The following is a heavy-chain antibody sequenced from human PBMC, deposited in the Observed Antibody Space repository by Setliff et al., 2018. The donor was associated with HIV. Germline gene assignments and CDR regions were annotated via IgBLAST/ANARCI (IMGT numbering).Heavy chain of an antibody. CDR1: GFTFSSYA. V-gene: IGHV3-23*01. J-gene: IGHJ6*03. CDR3: AKDWGSRLSYSFYYMDV. Sequence: GGSLRLSCAASGFTFSSYAMSWVRQAPGKGLEWVSGISGSGGSTYYADSVKGRFTISRDNSKNTLYLQMNSLRTEDTAVYYCAKDWGSRLSYSFYYMDVWGKGTTVTVSS. D-gene: IGHD3-16*01. CDR2: ISGSGGST.